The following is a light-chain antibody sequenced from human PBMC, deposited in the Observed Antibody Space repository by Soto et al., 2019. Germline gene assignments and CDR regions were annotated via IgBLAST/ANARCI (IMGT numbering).Light chain of an antibody. CDR3: SSYTSSSTSV. V-gene: IGLV2-14*01. CDR2: EVS. Sequence: QSVLTQPSSLSGSPGQSITISCTGTISDVGGYNHVSWYQQHPGKAPKLMIYEVSNRPSGVSNRFSGSKSGNTASLTISGLQAEDEADYYCSSYTSSSTSVFGTGTKVTVL. CDR1: ISDVGGYNH. J-gene: IGLJ1*01.